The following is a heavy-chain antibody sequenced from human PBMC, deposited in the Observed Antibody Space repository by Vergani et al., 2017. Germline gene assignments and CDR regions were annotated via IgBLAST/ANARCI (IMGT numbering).Heavy chain of an antibody. V-gene: IGHV4-31*03. Sequence: QVQLQESGPGLVKPSQTLSLTCTVSGGSISSGSYYWSWIRQPAGKGLEWIGYIYYSGSTYYNPSLKSRVTISVDTSKNQFSLKLSSVTAADTAVYYCAREEATDWYFDLWGRGTLVTVSS. J-gene: IGHJ2*01. CDR3: AREEATDWYFDL. D-gene: IGHD1-26*01. CDR1: GGSISSGSYY. CDR2: IYYSGST.